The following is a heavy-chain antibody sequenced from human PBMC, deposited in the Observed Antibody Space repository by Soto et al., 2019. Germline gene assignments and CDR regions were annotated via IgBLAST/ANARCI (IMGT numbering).Heavy chain of an antibody. V-gene: IGHV3-30*04. D-gene: IGHD3-22*01. CDR3: AREMIPMIMGGMSAMDV. CDR1: KFRFASYV. CDR2: ISFDGTNK. J-gene: IGHJ6*02. Sequence: QVQLVESGGGVVQPERSQRLSCTASKFRFASYVMHWVRQAPGEGLEWVALISFDGTNKYYADSVKGRFTISRDNSKNTMYLQMNSLRPEDTAVYYCAREMIPMIMGGMSAMDVWGQGTTVTVS.